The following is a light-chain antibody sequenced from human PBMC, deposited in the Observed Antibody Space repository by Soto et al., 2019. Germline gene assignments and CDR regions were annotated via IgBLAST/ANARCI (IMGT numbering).Light chain of an antibody. Sequence: EIVMTQSPATLSVSPGERATLSCRASQSVSSNLAWYQQKPGQAPRLLIYGASTRATGIPARFSGSGSGTEFTLTISSLQSEDFAVYYCQQYNNWPPMYTFGQGTTLEIQ. CDR2: GAS. CDR3: QQYNNWPPMYT. CDR1: QSVSSN. V-gene: IGKV3-15*01. J-gene: IGKJ2*01.